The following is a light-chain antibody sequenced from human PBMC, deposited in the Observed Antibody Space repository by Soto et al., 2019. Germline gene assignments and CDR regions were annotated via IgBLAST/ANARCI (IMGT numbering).Light chain of an antibody. V-gene: IGKV3-15*01. CDR3: QQYNNFSWT. Sequence: EIVMTQSPATLSVSPGEGATLSCRASQSVDINLAWYQQKPGQAPRLLIYGASTRPTGIPARFSGSGSGTEFTLTISSLQPDDFATYYCQQYNNFSWTFGQGTKVDIK. CDR2: GAS. CDR1: QSVDIN. J-gene: IGKJ1*01.